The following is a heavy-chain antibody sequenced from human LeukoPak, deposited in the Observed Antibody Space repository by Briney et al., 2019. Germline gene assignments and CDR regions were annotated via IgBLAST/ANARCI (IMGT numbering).Heavy chain of an antibody. CDR2: IKQDGSEK. J-gene: IGHJ4*02. CDR3: ARAPLTKYCGGDCYLDY. D-gene: IGHD2-21*02. Sequence: PGGSLRLSCAASGFTFSSYRMSWVRQAPGKGLEWVANIKQDGSEKYYVDSVKGRFTISRDNAKNSLYLQMNSLRAEDTAVYYCARAPLTKYCGGDCYLDYWGQGTLVTVSS. CDR1: GFTFSSYR. V-gene: IGHV3-7*01.